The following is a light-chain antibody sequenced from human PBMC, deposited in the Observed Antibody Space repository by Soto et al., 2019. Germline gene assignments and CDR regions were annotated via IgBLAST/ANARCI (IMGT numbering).Light chain of an antibody. Sequence: QSVLTQPPSVSAAPGQKVTISCSGSSSNIGNHYVYWYQQLPGTAPKLLIYDNNKRPSGIPDRFSGSKSGTSATLGITGLQTGDEADYYCGTWDSGLSAGVFGTGTKVTVL. CDR3: GTWDSGLSAGV. J-gene: IGLJ1*01. CDR1: SSNIGNHY. CDR2: DNN. V-gene: IGLV1-51*01.